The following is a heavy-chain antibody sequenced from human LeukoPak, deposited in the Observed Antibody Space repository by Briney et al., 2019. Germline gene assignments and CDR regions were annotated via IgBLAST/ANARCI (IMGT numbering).Heavy chain of an antibody. CDR2: MKRDGSEV. CDR3: ARYTEYYFDY. Sequence: GGSLRLSCAASGFTFSTYWMTWVRQVPGEGLEWVANMKRDGSEVYYANSVKGHFTISRDNAKNSLYLQMNSLRAEDTAVYYCARYTEYYFDYWGQGTLVTASS. J-gene: IGHJ4*02. CDR1: GFTFSTYW. D-gene: IGHD2-2*02. V-gene: IGHV3-7*01.